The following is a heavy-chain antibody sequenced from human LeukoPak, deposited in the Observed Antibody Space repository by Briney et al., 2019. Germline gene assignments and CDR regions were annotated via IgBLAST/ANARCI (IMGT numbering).Heavy chain of an antibody. Sequence: GGSLRLSCAASGFTFDDYGMSWVRQAPGKGLEWVSGINWNGGSTGYADSVKGRFTISRDNAKNSLYLQMNSLRAEDTALYYCARVLVGCTNGVCYYFDYWGQGTLVTVSS. D-gene: IGHD2-8*01. V-gene: IGHV3-20*04. J-gene: IGHJ4*02. CDR1: GFTFDDYG. CDR3: ARVLVGCTNGVCYYFDY. CDR2: INWNGGST.